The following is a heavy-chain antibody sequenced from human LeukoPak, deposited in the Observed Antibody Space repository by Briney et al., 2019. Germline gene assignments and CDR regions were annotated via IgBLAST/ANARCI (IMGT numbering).Heavy chain of an antibody. D-gene: IGHD3-22*01. Sequence: PGRSLRLSCAASGFTFSRYGMHWVRQASGKGLEWVALISYDGSNKYYADSVKGRFTISRDNSKNTLYLQMNSLRPEDTAMYYCAKRGQYSSGYSDYFDHWGQGTLVTVSS. CDR3: AKRGQYSSGYSDYFDH. CDR1: GFTFSRYG. J-gene: IGHJ4*02. CDR2: ISYDGSNK. V-gene: IGHV3-30*18.